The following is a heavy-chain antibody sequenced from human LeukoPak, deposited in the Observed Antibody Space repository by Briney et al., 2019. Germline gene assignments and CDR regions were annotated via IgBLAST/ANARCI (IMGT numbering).Heavy chain of an antibody. D-gene: IGHD1-26*01. Sequence: GGSLRLSCAASGFTFSSYGMHWVRQAPGKGLEWVAVIWYDGSNKYYADSVKGRFTISRDNSKNTLYLQMNSLRAEDTAVYYCARDREIVGATNYYYGMDVWGQGTTVTVSS. CDR3: ARDREIVGATNYYYGMDV. V-gene: IGHV3-33*01. CDR2: IWYDGSNK. J-gene: IGHJ6*02. CDR1: GFTFSSYG.